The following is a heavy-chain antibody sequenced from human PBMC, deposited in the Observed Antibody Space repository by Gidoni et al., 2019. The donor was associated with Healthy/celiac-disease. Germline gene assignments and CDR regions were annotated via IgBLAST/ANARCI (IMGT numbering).Heavy chain of an antibody. CDR3: ASYPTGYSSSWYGY. CDR2: IIPIFGTA. Sequence: VQLVQSGAEVKKPGSSVKVSCKASGATFSSYAISWVRQAPGQGLEWMGGIIPIFGTANYAQKFQGRVTITADKSTSTAYMELSSLRSEDTAVYYCASYPTGYSSSWYGYWGQGTLVTVSS. V-gene: IGHV1-69*06. J-gene: IGHJ4*02. D-gene: IGHD6-13*01. CDR1: GATFSSYA.